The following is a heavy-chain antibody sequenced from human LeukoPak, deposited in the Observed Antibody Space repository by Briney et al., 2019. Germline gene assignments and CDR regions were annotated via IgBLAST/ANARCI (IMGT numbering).Heavy chain of an antibody. CDR3: ARRAGAYSHPYDY. D-gene: IGHD4/OR15-4a*01. CDR1: GFTFSSYG. Sequence: AGGSLRLSCAASGFTFSSYGMHWVRQAPGKGLEWVAFIRYDGSNKYYADSVKGRFTISGDNSKNTLYLQMNSLRAEDTAVYYCARRAGAYSHPYDYWGQGTLVTVSS. J-gene: IGHJ4*02. CDR2: IRYDGSNK. V-gene: IGHV3-30*02.